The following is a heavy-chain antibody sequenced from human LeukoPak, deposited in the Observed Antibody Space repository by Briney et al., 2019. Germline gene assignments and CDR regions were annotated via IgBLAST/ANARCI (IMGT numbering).Heavy chain of an antibody. V-gene: IGHV3-11*01. D-gene: IGHD1-14*01. CDR1: GFTFSDYY. J-gene: IGHJ5*02. CDR2: ISSSGSTI. CDR3: ARANREYNWFDP. Sequence: PGGSLRLSCAASGFTFSDYYMSWIRQAPGKGLEWVSYISSSGSTIYYADSVKGRFTISRDNAKNSLYLQMNSLRAEDTVVYYCARANREYNWFDPWGQGTLVTVYS.